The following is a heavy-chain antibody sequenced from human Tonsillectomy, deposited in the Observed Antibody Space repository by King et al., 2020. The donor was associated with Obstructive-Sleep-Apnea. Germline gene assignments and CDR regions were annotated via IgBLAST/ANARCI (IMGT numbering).Heavy chain of an antibody. CDR2: ITSSSSYI. V-gene: IGHV3-21*01. J-gene: IGHJ2*01. CDR1: GFTFSSYN. CDR3: ARDPVGQEDFDL. Sequence: VQLVESGGGLVKPGGSLRLSCAASGFTFSSYNMNWVRQAPGKGLEWVSSITSSSSYIYYADSVKGRFTISRDNAKNSLYLQMNSLRAEDTAVYYCARDPVGQEDFDLWGRATLVTVSS.